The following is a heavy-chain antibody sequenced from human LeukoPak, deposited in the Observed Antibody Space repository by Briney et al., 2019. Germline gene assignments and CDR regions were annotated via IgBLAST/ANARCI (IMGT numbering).Heavy chain of an antibody. D-gene: IGHD3-22*01. J-gene: IGHJ4*02. CDR2: ISSSSSYI. CDR1: GFTFSSYS. Sequence: PGGSLRLSCAASGFTFSSYSMNWVRQAPGKGLEWVSSISSSSSYIDYADSVMGRFAISRDNAKNSLYLQMNSLRAEDTAVYYCSRDHTSGSYSFDYWGQGTLVTASS. CDR3: SRDHTSGSYSFDY. V-gene: IGHV3-21*01.